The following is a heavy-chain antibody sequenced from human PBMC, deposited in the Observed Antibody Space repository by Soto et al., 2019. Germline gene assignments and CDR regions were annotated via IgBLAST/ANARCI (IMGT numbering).Heavy chain of an antibody. CDR3: VRLIGNSWLDY. V-gene: IGHV6-1*01. J-gene: IGHJ5*01. Sequence: PSQTLSLTCAISGDSVSSGIVTWNWIRQSPSRGLEWLGRTYYRSKWYSDYALSVKSRVTINADMSKNQVSLQLNSVTPEDSAVYYCVRLIGNSWLDYWGQGTLVTVSS. D-gene: IGHD2-8*01. CDR1: GDSVSSGIVT. CDR2: TYYRSKWYS.